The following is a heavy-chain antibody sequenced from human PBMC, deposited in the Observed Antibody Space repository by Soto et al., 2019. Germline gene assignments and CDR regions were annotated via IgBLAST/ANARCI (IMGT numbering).Heavy chain of an antibody. D-gene: IGHD1-26*01. J-gene: IGHJ6*02. CDR1: GGSFSGYY. CDR3: ARDPRVGATYYYYGMDV. V-gene: IGHV4-34*01. Sequence: SETLSLTCAVYGGSFSGYYWSWIRQPPGKGLEWIGEINHSGSTNYNPSLKSRVTISVDTSKNQFSLKLSSVTAADTAVYYCARDPRVGATYYYYGMDVWGQGTTVTVSS. CDR2: INHSGST.